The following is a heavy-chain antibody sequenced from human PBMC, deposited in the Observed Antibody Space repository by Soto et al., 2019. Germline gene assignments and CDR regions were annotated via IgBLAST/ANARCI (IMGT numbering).Heavy chain of an antibody. CDR1: GGTFNTYS. Sequence: QVQLVQSGAEVKKPGSSVKVSCQAAGGTFNTYSINWVRQAPGQGLEWMGRIIPIVGIAKYAQKFQGRVASTAAKSTSTADVMEVNSLRPEDTAMYYCARAMVVGATGAFDIWGQGTMVTVSS. J-gene: IGHJ3*02. CDR3: ARAMVVGATGAFDI. V-gene: IGHV1-69*02. CDR2: IIPIVGIA. D-gene: IGHD2-15*01.